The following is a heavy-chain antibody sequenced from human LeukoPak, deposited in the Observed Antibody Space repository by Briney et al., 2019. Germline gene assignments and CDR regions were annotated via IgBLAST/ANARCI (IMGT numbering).Heavy chain of an antibody. V-gene: IGHV1-2*02. CDR1: GGTFSSYA. Sequence: ASVKVSCKASGGTFSSYAISWVRQAPGQGLEWMGWINFNSGATNFAQKFRGRVTLTRDTSISTAYMELSSLRSDDTALYYCARVTLDYGSGLYYFDYWGQGTLVTVSS. J-gene: IGHJ4*02. D-gene: IGHD3-10*01. CDR3: ARVTLDYGSGLYYFDY. CDR2: INFNSGAT.